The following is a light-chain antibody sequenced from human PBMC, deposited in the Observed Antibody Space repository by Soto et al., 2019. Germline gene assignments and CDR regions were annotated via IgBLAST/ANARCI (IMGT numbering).Light chain of an antibody. CDR1: HSIDTW. CDR2: DAS. V-gene: IGKV1-5*01. CDR3: LQDYNYPRT. Sequence: DIQMTQSPSALSASLGDRVTITCRASHSIDTWLAWYQQRPGKAPNLLIYDASSLASGVPSRFSGGGSGTEFTLTISNLQPDDFATYYCLQDYNYPRTFGQGTKVDIK. J-gene: IGKJ1*01.